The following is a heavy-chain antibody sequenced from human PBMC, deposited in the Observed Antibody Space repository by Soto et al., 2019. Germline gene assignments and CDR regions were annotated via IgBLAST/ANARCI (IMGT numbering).Heavy chain of an antibody. J-gene: IGHJ6*02. CDR3: ARGISTTRYYYYYGMDV. CDR1: GYTLTSYY. D-gene: IGHD2-2*01. V-gene: IGHV1-46*01. Sequence: ASVKVSCKASGYTLTSYYLHWVRQAPGQGPEWMGIINPSGGITNDAQKFQDRVTMTSDTSTSTVYMELSSLRSEDTALYYCARGISTTRYYYYYGMDVWGQGTTFIVSS. CDR2: INPSGGIT.